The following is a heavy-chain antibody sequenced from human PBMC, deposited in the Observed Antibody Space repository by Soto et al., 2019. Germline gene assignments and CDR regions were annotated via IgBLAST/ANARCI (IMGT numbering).Heavy chain of an antibody. D-gene: IGHD6-13*01. J-gene: IGHJ4*02. V-gene: IGHV4-31*03. Sequence: SETLSLTCTVSGGSISSGGYYWSWIRQHPGKGLEWIGYIYYSGSTYYNPSLKSRVTISVDTSKNQFSLKLSSVTAADTAVYYCARAEARRTIAAAGTYYFDYWGQGTLVTVSS. CDR2: IYYSGST. CDR1: GGSISSGGYY. CDR3: ARAEARRTIAAAGTYYFDY.